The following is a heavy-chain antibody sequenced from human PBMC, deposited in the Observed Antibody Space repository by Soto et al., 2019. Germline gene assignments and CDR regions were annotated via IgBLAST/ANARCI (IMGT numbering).Heavy chain of an antibody. V-gene: IGHV1-8*01. J-gene: IGHJ6*02. D-gene: IGHD3-10*01. CDR3: ARAVRGVIRGYYYYGMDV. CDR1: GYTFTSYD. Sequence: QVQLVQSGAEVKKPGASVKVSCKASGYTFTSYDINWVRQATGQGLEWMGWMNPNSGNTGYAQKFQGRVTMTRNTSISRADMALSSLRSEDTAVYYGARAVRGVIRGYYYYGMDVWGQGTTVTVSS. CDR2: MNPNSGNT.